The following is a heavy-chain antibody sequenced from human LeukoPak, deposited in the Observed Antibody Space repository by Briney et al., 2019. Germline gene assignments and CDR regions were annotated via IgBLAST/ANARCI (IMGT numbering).Heavy chain of an antibody. Sequence: PSETLSLTCTVSGGSISSYYWSWIRQPPGKGLEWIGYIYYSGSTNYNPSLKSRVTISVDASKNQFSLKLSSVTAADTAVYYCARLRFLQQLGPRFDPWGQGTLVTVSS. V-gene: IGHV4-59*08. CDR1: GGSISSYY. CDR2: IYYSGST. J-gene: IGHJ5*02. CDR3: ARLRFLQQLGPRFDP. D-gene: IGHD6-13*01.